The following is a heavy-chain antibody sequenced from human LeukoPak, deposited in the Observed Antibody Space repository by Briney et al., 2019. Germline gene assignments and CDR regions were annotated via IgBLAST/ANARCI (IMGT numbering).Heavy chain of an antibody. CDR1: GGSISSGGYS. CDR2: IHYSGST. CDR3: AREGDYCSGGSCYWTWFDP. V-gene: IGHV4-30-4*07. J-gene: IGHJ5*02. Sequence: SETLSLTCAVSGGSISSGGYSWSWIRQPPGKGLEWIGYIHYSGSTYYNPSLKSRVTISVDTSKNQFSLKLSSVTAADTAVYYCAREGDYCSGGSCYWTWFDPWGQGTLVTVSS. D-gene: IGHD2-15*01.